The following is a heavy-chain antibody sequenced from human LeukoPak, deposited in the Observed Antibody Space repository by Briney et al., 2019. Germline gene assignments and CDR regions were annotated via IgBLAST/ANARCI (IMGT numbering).Heavy chain of an antibody. V-gene: IGHV3-21*01. D-gene: IGHD4-17*01. J-gene: IGHJ4*02. CDR2: ISSSSSYI. Sequence: GGSLRLSCAASGFTFSSYSMNWVRQAPGKGLEWVSSISSSSSYIYYADSVKGRFTISRDNSKNTLYLQMNSLRAEDTAVYYCARDRRGTVTSYFDYWGQGTLVTVSS. CDR3: ARDRRGTVTSYFDY. CDR1: GFTFSSYS.